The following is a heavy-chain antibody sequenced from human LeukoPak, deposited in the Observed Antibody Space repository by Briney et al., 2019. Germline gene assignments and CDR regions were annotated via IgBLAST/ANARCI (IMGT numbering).Heavy chain of an antibody. CDR2: ISGYNGNT. Sequence: GASVKVSCKASGYTFSSYGISWVRQAPGQGLEWMGWISGYNGNTNYAQSLQGRVTMTTDTSTSTAYMEVRSLRSDDTAMYYCARDQGDGYNWGTFDIWGQGTMVTVSS. D-gene: IGHD5-24*01. CDR3: ARDQGDGYNWGTFDI. J-gene: IGHJ3*02. CDR1: GYTFSSYG. V-gene: IGHV1-18*01.